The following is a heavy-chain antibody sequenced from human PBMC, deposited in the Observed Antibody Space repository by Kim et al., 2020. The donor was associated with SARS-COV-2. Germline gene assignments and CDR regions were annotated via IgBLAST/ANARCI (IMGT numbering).Heavy chain of an antibody. D-gene: IGHD2-8*01. CDR3: ARPLSGTNCYGY. CDR1: GFTFSTSW. Sequence: GGSLRLSCAASGFTFSTSWMNWVRQVPGKGLVWLSRINTDGTDTAYADSVKGRFTISRDNAKNTLYLQLNSLRVEDTALYYCARPLSGTNCYGYWGQGTLVTVSS. J-gene: IGHJ4*02. CDR2: INTDGTDT. V-gene: IGHV3-74*01.